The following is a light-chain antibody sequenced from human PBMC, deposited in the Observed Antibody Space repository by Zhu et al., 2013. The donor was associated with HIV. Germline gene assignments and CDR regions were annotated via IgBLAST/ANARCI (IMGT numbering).Light chain of an antibody. V-gene: IGLV3-1*01. Sequence: SYDLTQPPSVSVSPGQTASITCSGYQLGNKYVCWYQQRPGQSPILVMYQDKKRPSGIPERFSGSNSGNTATLTISGTQAMDEADYYCQAWDSSTGFFGGGTELTVL. CDR1: QLGNKY. CDR2: QDK. J-gene: IGLJ2*01. CDR3: QAWDSSTGF.